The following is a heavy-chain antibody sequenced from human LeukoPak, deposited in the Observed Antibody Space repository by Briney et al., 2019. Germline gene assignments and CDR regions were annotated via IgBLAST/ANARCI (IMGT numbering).Heavy chain of an antibody. J-gene: IGHJ4*02. Sequence: GESLKISCKRSGYSFTYYWIGWVRQMPGKGLEWMGIIYPGDSDTRYRPSFQGQVTISVDKSISTAYLQWSSLKASDTAMYYSARQDGNSKFYFDYWGQGTLVTVSS. CDR3: ARQDGNSKFYFDY. V-gene: IGHV5-51*01. CDR2: IYPGDSDT. CDR1: GYSFTYYW. D-gene: IGHD1-1*01.